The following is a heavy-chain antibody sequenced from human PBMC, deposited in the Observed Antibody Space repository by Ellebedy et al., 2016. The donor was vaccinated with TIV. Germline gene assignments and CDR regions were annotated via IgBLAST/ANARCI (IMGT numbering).Heavy chain of an antibody. J-gene: IGHJ4*02. D-gene: IGHD3-22*01. CDR3: TRNGYYCLDY. Sequence: MPSETLSLTCAVSGCSIASSDWWCWVRQPPGKGLEWVGEIHHTGGTNYNPSIKSQVTISVDTSKNQFSLELSSVTAADTAVYDCTRNGYYCLDYWGQGTLVTVSS. CDR1: GCSIASSDW. CDR2: IHHTGGT. V-gene: IGHV4-4*02.